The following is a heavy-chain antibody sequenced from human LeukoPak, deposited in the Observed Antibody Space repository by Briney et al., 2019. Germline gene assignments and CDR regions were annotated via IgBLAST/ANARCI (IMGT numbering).Heavy chain of an antibody. Sequence: SETLSLTCTVSGGSISSGSYCWSWIRQPAGKGLEWIGRIYTSGSTNYNPSLKSRVTISVDTSKNQFSLKLSSVTAADTAVYYCARGYCSGGSCYSYYYYNYMDVWGKGTTVTVSS. V-gene: IGHV4-61*02. J-gene: IGHJ6*03. CDR1: GGSISSGSYC. CDR2: IYTSGST. D-gene: IGHD2-15*01. CDR3: ARGYCSGGSCYSYYYYNYMDV.